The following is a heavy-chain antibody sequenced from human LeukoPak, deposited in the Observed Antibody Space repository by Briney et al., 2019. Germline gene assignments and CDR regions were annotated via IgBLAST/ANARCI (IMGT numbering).Heavy chain of an antibody. CDR1: GFTFDDYA. CDR2: ISWNSGSI. CDR3: AKDMDRYSSSWYDPKHDAFDI. J-gene: IGHJ3*02. V-gene: IGHV3-9*01. D-gene: IGHD6-13*01. Sequence: GGSLRLSCAASGFTFDDYAMHWVRQAPGKGLEWVSGISWNSGSIGYADSVKGRFTISRDNAKNSLYLQMSSLRAEDTALYYCAKDMDRYSSSWYDPKHDAFDIWGQGTMVTVSS.